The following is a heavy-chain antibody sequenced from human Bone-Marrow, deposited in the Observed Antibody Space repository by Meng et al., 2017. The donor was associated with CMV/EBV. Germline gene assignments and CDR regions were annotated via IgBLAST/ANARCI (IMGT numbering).Heavy chain of an antibody. Sequence: ASVKVSCKASGYTFTSYDINWVRQATGQGLEWMGWMNPNSGNTGYAQKFQGRVTITRNTSISTAYMELSSLRSEDTAVYYCARGSIPYYDFWSGYSGLDAFDIWGQGTMVTVSS. CDR1: GYTFTSYD. V-gene: IGHV1-8*03. D-gene: IGHD3-3*01. CDR2: MNPNSGNT. CDR3: ARGSIPYYDFWSGYSGLDAFDI. J-gene: IGHJ3*02.